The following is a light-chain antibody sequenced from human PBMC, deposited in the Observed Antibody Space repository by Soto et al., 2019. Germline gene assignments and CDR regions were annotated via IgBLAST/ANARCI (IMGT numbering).Light chain of an antibody. Sequence: EIVLTQSPATLSLSPGERANISCRASQSVNSYLAWYQQKPGQGPRLLIYDASNRATGIPARFSGSGSGTDFTLTISSLEPEDLAVYYCQQRSNWPPAFGGGTKVEIK. CDR3: QQRSNWPPA. J-gene: IGKJ4*01. CDR2: DAS. CDR1: QSVNSY. V-gene: IGKV3-11*01.